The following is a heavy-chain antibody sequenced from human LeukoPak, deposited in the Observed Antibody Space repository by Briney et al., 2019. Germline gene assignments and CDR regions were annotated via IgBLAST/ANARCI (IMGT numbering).Heavy chain of an antibody. CDR2: IWYDGSDK. J-gene: IGHJ4*02. D-gene: IGHD6-19*01. CDR1: GFTFSNYG. Sequence: GRSLRLSCAASGFTFSNYGIHWVRQAPGKGLEWVAVIWYDGSDKYYADSVKGRFTISRDNSKNTLYLQMNSLRAEDTAVYYCAREGSGWSNPYFDYWGQGTLVTVSS. CDR3: AREGSGWSNPYFDY. V-gene: IGHV3-33*01.